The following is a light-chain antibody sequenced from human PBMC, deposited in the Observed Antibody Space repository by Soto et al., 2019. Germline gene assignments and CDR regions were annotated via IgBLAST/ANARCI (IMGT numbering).Light chain of an antibody. CDR3: QQYYSTPPT. J-gene: IGKJ1*01. Sequence: DIVMTQSPDSLAVSLGERATINCESSQSVLYSSNNKNYLAWYQQKPGQPPKLLIYWASTRESGVPDRFSGSGSGTDFTLTISSLQAEDVAVYYCQQYYSTPPTFGQGTKVDI. CDR1: QSVLYSSNNKNY. V-gene: IGKV4-1*01. CDR2: WAS.